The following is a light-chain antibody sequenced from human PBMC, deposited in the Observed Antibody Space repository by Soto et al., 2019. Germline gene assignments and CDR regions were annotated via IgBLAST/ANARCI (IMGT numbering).Light chain of an antibody. CDR2: GAS. J-gene: IGKJ3*01. CDR1: QSVSSSY. Sequence: EIVLTQSPGTLSLSPGERATLSCRASQSVSSSYLAWYQQKPGQAPRLLIYGASSRPTGIPDRFSGSGSGTAFPLTISRLEPEDFAVYYCQQYGSTFTFGPGTKVDIK. CDR3: QQYGSTFT. V-gene: IGKV3-20*01.